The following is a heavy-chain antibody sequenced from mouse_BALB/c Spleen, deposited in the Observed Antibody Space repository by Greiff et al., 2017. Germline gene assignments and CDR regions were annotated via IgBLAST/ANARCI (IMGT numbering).Heavy chain of an antibody. CDR2: ISYSGST. J-gene: IGHJ1*01. CDR1: GYSITSDYA. CDR3: ARNYGSSFYWYFDV. D-gene: IGHD1-1*01. V-gene: IGHV3-2*02. Sequence: EVQLQQSGPGLVKPSQSLSLTCTVTGYSITSDYAWNWIRQFPGNKLEWMGYISYSGSTSYNPSLKSRISITRDTSKNQFFLQLNSVTTEDTATYYCARNYGSSFYWYFDVWGAGTTVTVSS.